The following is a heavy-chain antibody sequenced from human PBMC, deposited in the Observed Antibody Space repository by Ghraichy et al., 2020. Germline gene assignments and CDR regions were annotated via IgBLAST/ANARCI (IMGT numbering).Heavy chain of an antibody. Sequence: GGSLRLSCAASGFTLSNYWMHWVRQVPGKGLVWVSRIKSDGSSTIYADSVKGRFTISRDNAKNTLYLQMNSQRVEDTAVYYCAREYCRGGRCFFGTGGSHFDNWGQGTLVTVSS. V-gene: IGHV3-74*01. D-gene: IGHD2-15*01. J-gene: IGHJ4*02. CDR3: AREYCRGGRCFFGTGGSHFDN. CDR1: GFTLSNYW. CDR2: IKSDGSST.